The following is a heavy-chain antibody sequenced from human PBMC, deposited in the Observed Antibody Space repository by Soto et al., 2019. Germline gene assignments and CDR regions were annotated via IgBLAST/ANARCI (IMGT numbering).Heavy chain of an antibody. D-gene: IGHD4-17*01. CDR3: ARVEVWRSTVTNLYGMDV. Sequence: SVKVSCKASGGTFSSYAISWVRQAPGQGLEWMGGIIPIFGTANYAQKFQGRVTITADESTSTAYMELSSLRSEDTAVYYCARVEVWRSTVTNLYGMDVWGQGTTVTVSS. J-gene: IGHJ6*02. V-gene: IGHV1-69*13. CDR2: IIPIFGTA. CDR1: GGTFSSYA.